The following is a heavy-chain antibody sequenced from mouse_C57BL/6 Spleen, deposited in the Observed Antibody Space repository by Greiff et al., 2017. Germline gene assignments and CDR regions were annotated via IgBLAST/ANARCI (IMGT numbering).Heavy chain of an antibody. Sequence: EVHLVESGEGLVKPGGSLKLSCAASGFTFSSYAMSWVRQTPEKRLEWVAYISSGGDYIYYADTVKGRFTISRDNARNTLYLQMSSLKSEDTAMYYCTRGGDYSNHFDYWGQGTTLTVSS. CDR1: GFTFSSYA. D-gene: IGHD2-5*01. CDR3: TRGGDYSNHFDY. V-gene: IGHV5-9-1*02. J-gene: IGHJ2*01. CDR2: ISSGGDYI.